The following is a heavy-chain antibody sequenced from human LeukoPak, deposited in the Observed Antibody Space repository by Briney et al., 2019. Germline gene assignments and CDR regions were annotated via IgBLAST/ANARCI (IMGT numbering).Heavy chain of an antibody. CDR3: ARYYYDSGSYTFDY. J-gene: IGHJ4*02. CDR1: GFSLSTSGVG. V-gene: IGHV2-5*02. Sequence: SGPTLVKPTQTLTLTCTFSGFSLSTSGVGVGWIRQPPGKALEWLALIYWDDNKRHSPSLKSRLTITKDTSKNQVVLTMTNMDPVDTATYYCARYYYDSGSYTFDYWGQGTLVTVSS. D-gene: IGHD3-10*01. CDR2: IYWDDNK.